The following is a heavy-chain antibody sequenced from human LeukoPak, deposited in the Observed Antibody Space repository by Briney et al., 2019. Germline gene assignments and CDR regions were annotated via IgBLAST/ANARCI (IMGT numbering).Heavy chain of an antibody. Sequence: SETLSLTCAVYGASFSDYSWSWIRQPPGKGLEWIGEINHSGSTNYNPSLKSRVTISVDTSKNQLSLKLSSVTAADTAVYYCARGVTAPEYFQHWGQGTLVTVSS. CDR3: ARGVTAPEYFQH. V-gene: IGHV4-34*01. J-gene: IGHJ1*01. D-gene: IGHD2-21*02. CDR2: INHSGST. CDR1: GASFSDYS.